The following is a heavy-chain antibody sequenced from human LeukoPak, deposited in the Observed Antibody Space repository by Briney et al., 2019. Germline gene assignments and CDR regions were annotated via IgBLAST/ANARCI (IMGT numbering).Heavy chain of an antibody. V-gene: IGHV3-48*03. D-gene: IGHD2-21*02. Sequence: GGSLRLSCAASGFTFSSYEMNWVRQAPGKGLEWASYISSSGSTIYYADSVKGRFTISRDNAKNSLYLQMNSLRAEDTAVYYCARDSGDSYGYYYYGMDVWGQGTTVTVSS. CDR2: ISSSGSTI. CDR1: GFTFSSYE. J-gene: IGHJ6*02. CDR3: ARDSGDSYGYYYYGMDV.